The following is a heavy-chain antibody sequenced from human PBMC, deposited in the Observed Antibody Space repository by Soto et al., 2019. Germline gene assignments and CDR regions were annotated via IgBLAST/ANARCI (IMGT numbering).Heavy chain of an antibody. D-gene: IGHD3-10*01. CDR3: ARHVSGMTGRRFDP. CDR2: INYSGST. J-gene: IGHJ5*02. CDR1: GGSISSYY. V-gene: IGHV4-59*08. Sequence: QVQLQESGPGLVKPSETLSLTCTVSGGSISSYYWSWIRQPPGKGLEWIGYINYSGSTNYNPSLKSRVTISLDTSMNQFSLKLSSVTAADTAVYYCARHVSGMTGRRFDPWGQGTLITVSS.